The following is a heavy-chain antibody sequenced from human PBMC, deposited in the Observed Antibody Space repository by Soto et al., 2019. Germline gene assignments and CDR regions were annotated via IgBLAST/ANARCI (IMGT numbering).Heavy chain of an antibody. J-gene: IGHJ5*02. D-gene: IGHD1-1*01. CDR3: AKTGTDGSWFDP. V-gene: IGHV2-70*04. Sequence: SGPTLVNPTQTLTLTCTFSGFSLSTSGMRVSWIRQPPGKALEWLASIDWDDDKYYSTSLRTRLTISKDTSKNQVVLTMTNMDPVDTAPYYCAKTGTDGSWFDPWGQGTLVTVSS. CDR2: IDWDDDK. CDR1: GFSLSTSGMR.